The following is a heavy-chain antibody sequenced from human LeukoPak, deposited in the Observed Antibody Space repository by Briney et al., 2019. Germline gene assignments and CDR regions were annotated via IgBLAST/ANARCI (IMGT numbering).Heavy chain of an antibody. CDR1: GLTFSSYA. CDR3: AKDPSTVTSEYFQH. J-gene: IGHJ1*01. CDR2: ISGSGGST. Sequence: GGSLRLSCAASGLTFSSYAMSWVRQAPGKGLEWVSAISGSGGSTYYADCVKGRFSISRDNSKNTLYLQMNSLRAEDTAVYYCAKDPSTVTSEYFQHWGQGTLVTVSS. V-gene: IGHV3-23*01. D-gene: IGHD4-17*01.